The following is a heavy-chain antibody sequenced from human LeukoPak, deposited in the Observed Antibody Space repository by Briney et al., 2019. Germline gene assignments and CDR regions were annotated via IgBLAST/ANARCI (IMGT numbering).Heavy chain of an antibody. CDR3: AREDWKWYFDV. D-gene: IGHD1-1*01. J-gene: IGHJ2*01. CDR2: IYTSGAT. CDR1: GGSIGHYY. V-gene: IGHV4-4*07. Sequence: PSETLSLTCIVSGGSIGHYYRSWIRQSAGNRLEWIGRIYTSGATHYNPSLQSRVAMSVDPSKNQFSLDLTSLTAADTAIYYCAREDWKWYFDVWGRGTVVTVS.